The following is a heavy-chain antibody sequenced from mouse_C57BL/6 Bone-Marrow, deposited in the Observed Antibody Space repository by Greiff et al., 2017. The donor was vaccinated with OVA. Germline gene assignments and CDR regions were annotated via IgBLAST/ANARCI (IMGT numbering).Heavy chain of an antibody. V-gene: IGHV5-9-1*02. CDR2: ISSGGDYI. CDR1: GFTFSSYA. CDR3: TRRAYSNYAMDY. Sequence: EVHLVESGEGLVKPGGSLKLSCAASGFTFSSYAMSWVRPTPEKRLEWVAYISSGGDYIYYADTVQGRFTISRDNARNTLYLQMSSLKSEDTAMYYCTRRAYSNYAMDYWGQGTSVTVSS. D-gene: IGHD2-5*01. J-gene: IGHJ4*01.